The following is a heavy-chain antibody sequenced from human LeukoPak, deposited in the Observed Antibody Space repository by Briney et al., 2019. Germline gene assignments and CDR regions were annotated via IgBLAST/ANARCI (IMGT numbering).Heavy chain of an antibody. Sequence: KPSETLSLTCTVSGGSISSSSYYWGWIRQPPGKGLEWIGRIYYSGSTNYNPSLKSRVTISVDTSKNQFSLKLSSVTAADTAVYYCARRTRYCSGGSCYSYKTYYFDYWGQGTLVTVSS. J-gene: IGHJ4*02. CDR2: IYYSGST. V-gene: IGHV4-39*07. D-gene: IGHD2-15*01. CDR3: ARRTRYCSGGSCYSYKTYYFDY. CDR1: GGSISSSSYY.